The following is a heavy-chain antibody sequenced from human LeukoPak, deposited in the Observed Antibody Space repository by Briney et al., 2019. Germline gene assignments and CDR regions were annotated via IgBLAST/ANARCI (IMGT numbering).Heavy chain of an antibody. Sequence: ASVKVSCKVSGYTLTELSMHWVRQAPGKGLEWMGSFDPEDGETIYAQKFQGRVTMTEDTSTDTAYMELSSLRSEDTAVYYCATDQLIVGATGFDPWGQGTLVTVSS. J-gene: IGHJ5*02. D-gene: IGHD1-26*01. V-gene: IGHV1-24*01. CDR3: ATDQLIVGATGFDP. CDR1: GYTLTELS. CDR2: FDPEDGET.